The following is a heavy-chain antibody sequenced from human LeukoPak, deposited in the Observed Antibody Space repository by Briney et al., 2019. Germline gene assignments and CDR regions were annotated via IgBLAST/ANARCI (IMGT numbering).Heavy chain of an antibody. J-gene: IGHJ6*03. V-gene: IGHV1-3*01. CDR3: ARGRGTSGSNRDFYYYYYMDV. D-gene: IGHD2-15*01. CDR1: GYTSTSYA. Sequence: ASVKVSCKASGYTSTSYAMNWLRQAPGQRPEWMGWMNAGNGNTKYSQKFQGRITLIRDTSAATAYMELSSLRHDDLAVYYCARGRGTSGSNRDFYYYYYMDVWGKGTTVAVSS. CDR2: MNAGNGNT.